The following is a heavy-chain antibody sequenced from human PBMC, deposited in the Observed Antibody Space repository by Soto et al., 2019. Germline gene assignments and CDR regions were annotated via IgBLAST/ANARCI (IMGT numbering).Heavy chain of an antibody. J-gene: IGHJ6*03. CDR1: GYSFSSYG. V-gene: IGHV1-18*01. Sequence: QAQLVQSGSEVKRPGASVKVSCKASGYSFSSYGIVWVRQAPGQGLEWMGWIRPYNGNTNSAQKLQSRVNLTTDTSPSTAYMELRSRRYDDTAVCYCARRAEDHYFYYMGVWGTATAVTVSS. D-gene: IGHD1-26*01. CDR3: ARRAEDHYFYYMGV. CDR2: IRPYNGNT.